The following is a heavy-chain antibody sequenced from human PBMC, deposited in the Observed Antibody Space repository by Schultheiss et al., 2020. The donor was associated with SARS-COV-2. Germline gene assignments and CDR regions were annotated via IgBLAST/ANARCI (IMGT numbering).Heavy chain of an antibody. J-gene: IGHJ6*03. Sequence: GGSLRLSCAASGFTFSNAWMSWVRQAPGKGLEWVGRINSDGSSTSYADSVKGRFTISRDNAKNTLYLQMNSLRAEDTAVYYCARGYYDFWSGYYFHYYYMDVWGKGTTVTVSS. V-gene: IGHV3-74*01. CDR2: INSDGSST. D-gene: IGHD3-3*01. CDR3: ARGYYDFWSGYYFHYYYMDV. CDR1: GFTFSNAW.